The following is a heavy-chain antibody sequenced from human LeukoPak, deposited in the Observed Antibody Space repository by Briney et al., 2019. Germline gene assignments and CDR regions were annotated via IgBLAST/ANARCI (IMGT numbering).Heavy chain of an antibody. CDR2: ISYDGSNK. J-gene: IGHJ4*02. D-gene: IGHD3-22*01. Sequence: GGSLRLSCAASGFTFSSYAMHWVRQAPGKGLEWVAVISYDGSNKYYADSVKGRFTISRDNSKNTLYLQMNSLRAEDTAVYYCARVTRYYDSGGPFDYWGQGTLVTVSS. CDR1: GFTFSSYA. V-gene: IGHV3-30-3*01. CDR3: ARVTRYYDSGGPFDY.